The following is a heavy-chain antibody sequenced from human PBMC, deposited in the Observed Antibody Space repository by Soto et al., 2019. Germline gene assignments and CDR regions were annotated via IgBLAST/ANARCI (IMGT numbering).Heavy chain of an antibody. CDR2: ISGSGGST. J-gene: IGHJ4*02. CDR1: GFTFSSYA. V-gene: IGHV3-23*01. CDR3: AKDLAYWSVRETFDD. Sequence: EVQLLESGGGLVQPGGSLRLSCAASGFTFSSYAMSWVRQAPGKGLEWVSAISGSGGSTYYADSVKGRITISRDNAKNTLDLQRNSLRAEDTAVYYCAKDLAYWSVRETFDDWGQGTLVTVSS. D-gene: IGHD2-8*02.